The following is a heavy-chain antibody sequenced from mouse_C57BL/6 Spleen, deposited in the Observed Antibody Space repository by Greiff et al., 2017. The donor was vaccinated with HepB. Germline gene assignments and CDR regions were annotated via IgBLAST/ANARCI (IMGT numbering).Heavy chain of an antibody. J-gene: IGHJ1*03. CDR1: GYTFTSYW. V-gene: IGHV1-55*01. CDR2: IYPGSGST. D-gene: IGHD2-5*01. Sequence: QVQLKQPGAELVKPGASVKMSCKASGYTFTSYWITWVKQRPGQGLEWIGDIYPGSGSTNYNEKFKSKATLTVDTSSSTAYMQLSSLTSEDSAVYYCARSGSNPWYFDVWGTGTTVTVSS. CDR3: ARSGSNPWYFDV.